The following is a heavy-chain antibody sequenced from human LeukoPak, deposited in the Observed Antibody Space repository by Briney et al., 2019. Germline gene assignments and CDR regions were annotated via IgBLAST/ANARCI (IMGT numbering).Heavy chain of an antibody. Sequence: GGSLRLSCAASGFTFSSYAMSWVRQAPGKGLEWVSAISGIGGSTYYADSVKGRFTISRDNSKNTLYLHMNSLRAEDTAVYYCAKRPYSNSGAFDIWGRGTMVTVSS. CDR1: GFTFSSYA. V-gene: IGHV3-23*01. J-gene: IGHJ3*02. CDR2: ISGIGGST. CDR3: AKRPYSNSGAFDI. D-gene: IGHD6-6*01.